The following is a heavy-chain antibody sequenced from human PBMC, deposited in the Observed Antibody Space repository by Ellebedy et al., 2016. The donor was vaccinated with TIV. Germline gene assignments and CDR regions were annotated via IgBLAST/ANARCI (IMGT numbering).Heavy chain of an antibody. D-gene: IGHD2-15*01. CDR3: VVVVVVASEGSEYFQH. CDR1: GGSFSGYY. J-gene: IGHJ1*01. CDR2: INHSGST. V-gene: IGHV4-34*01. Sequence: MPSETLSLTCAVYGGSFSGYYWSWIRQPPGKGLEWIGEINHSGSTNYNPSLKSRVTVSVDTSKNQFSLKLSSVTAADTAVYYCVVVVVVASEGSEYFQHWGQGTPVTVSS.